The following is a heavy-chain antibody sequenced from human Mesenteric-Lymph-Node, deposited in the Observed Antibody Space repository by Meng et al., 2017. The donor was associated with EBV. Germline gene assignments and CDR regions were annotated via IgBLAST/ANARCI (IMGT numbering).Heavy chain of an antibody. CDR3: ARDPYYGSGSSLDY. V-gene: IGHV1-3*01. D-gene: IGHD3-10*01. Sequence: VQVVQAGAEVKKSVASVQVSCKASGYSFISYAIQWVRQAPGQVLEWVGWINVGNGNTRYSQKLQGRVSITRDTAASTAYMELSSLRSEDTGIYFCARDPYYGSGSSLDYWGQGTLVTVSS. CDR2: INVGNGNT. CDR1: GYSFISYA. J-gene: IGHJ4*02.